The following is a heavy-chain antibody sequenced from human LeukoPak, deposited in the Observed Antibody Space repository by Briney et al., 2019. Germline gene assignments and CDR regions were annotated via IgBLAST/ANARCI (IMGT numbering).Heavy chain of an antibody. V-gene: IGHV4-39*01. CDR3: ARVDGDYDSSGYYYGVAY. Sequence: PSETLSLTCTVSGGSISSSSYYWGWIRQPPGKGLEWIRSIYYSGSTYYNPFLKSRVTISVDTSKNRFSLKLSSVTAADTAVYYCARVDGDYDSSGYYYGVAYWGQGTLVTVSS. J-gene: IGHJ4*02. CDR1: GGSISSSSYY. D-gene: IGHD3-22*01. CDR2: IYYSGST.